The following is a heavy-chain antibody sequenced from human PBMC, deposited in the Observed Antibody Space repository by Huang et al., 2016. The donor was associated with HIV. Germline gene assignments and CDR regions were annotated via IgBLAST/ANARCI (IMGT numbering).Heavy chain of an antibody. Sequence: QVQLQESGPGLVKPSETLSLTCTVSGGAISSTSYYWGWIRQPAGKGLEWIGSIHYSGSTFYNSSLKSRVIISVDTSKNQFSLKLSSVTAADTAVYYCARHSDDFWSGSSYFDDWGQGTLVTVSS. CDR3: ARHSDDFWSGSSYFDD. CDR1: GGAISSTSYY. J-gene: IGHJ4*02. V-gene: IGHV4-39*01. D-gene: IGHD3-3*01. CDR2: IHYSGST.